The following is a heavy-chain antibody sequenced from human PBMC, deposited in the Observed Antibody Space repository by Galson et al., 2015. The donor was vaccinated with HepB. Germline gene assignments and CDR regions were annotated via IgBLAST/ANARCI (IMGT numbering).Heavy chain of an antibody. J-gene: IGHJ3*02. CDR2: IIPIFGTA. CDR3: ARVGITMIVVEGAFDI. CDR1: GGTFSSYA. V-gene: IGHV1-69*01. D-gene: IGHD3-22*01. Sequence: SCKASGGTFSSYAISWVRQAPGQGLEWMGGIIPIFGTANYAQKFQGRVTITADESTSTAYMELSSLRSEDTAVYYCARVGITMIVVEGAFDIWGQGTMVTVSS.